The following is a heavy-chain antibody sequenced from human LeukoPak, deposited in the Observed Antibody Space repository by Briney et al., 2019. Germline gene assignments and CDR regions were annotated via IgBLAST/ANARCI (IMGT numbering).Heavy chain of an antibody. D-gene: IGHD3-22*01. J-gene: IGHJ4*02. V-gene: IGHV3-23*01. CDR3: AKDRLYDSSGYPSYFDY. CDR1: GFTFSSYA. CDR2: ISGSGGST. Sequence: GGSLRLSCAASGFTFSSYAMSWVRQAPGKGLEWVSAISGSGGSTYYADSVKGRFTISRDNSKNTLYPQMNSLRAEDTAVCYCAKDRLYDSSGYPSYFDYWGQGTLVTVSS.